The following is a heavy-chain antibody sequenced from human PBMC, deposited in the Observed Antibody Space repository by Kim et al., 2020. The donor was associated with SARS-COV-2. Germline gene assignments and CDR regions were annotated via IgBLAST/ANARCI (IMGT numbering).Heavy chain of an antibody. D-gene: IGHD3-9*01. CDR1: GYTFTSYG. Sequence: ASVKVSCKASGYTFTSYGISWVRQAPGQGLEWMGWISAYNGNTNYAQKLQGRVTMTTDTSTSTAYMELRSLRSDDTAVYYCARGYPLRYFDWLKTNYGMDVWGKGTTVTVSS. J-gene: IGHJ6*04. CDR2: ISAYNGNT. CDR3: ARGYPLRYFDWLKTNYGMDV. V-gene: IGHV1-18*04.